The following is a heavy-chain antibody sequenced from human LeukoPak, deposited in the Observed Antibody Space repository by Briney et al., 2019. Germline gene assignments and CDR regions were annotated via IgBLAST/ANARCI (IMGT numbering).Heavy chain of an antibody. D-gene: IGHD3-10*01. CDR2: ISSNGGST. V-gene: IGHV3-64D*06. Sequence: GGSLRLSCSVSGFTFSTYAMHWVRQAPGKGLEYVSTISSNGGSTYYADSVKGRFTISRDNSKNMLYLQMSSLSAEDTAVYYCARDYGRSRDYGMDVWGQGTTVTVSS. CDR1: GFTFSTYA. CDR3: ARDYGRSRDYGMDV. J-gene: IGHJ6*02.